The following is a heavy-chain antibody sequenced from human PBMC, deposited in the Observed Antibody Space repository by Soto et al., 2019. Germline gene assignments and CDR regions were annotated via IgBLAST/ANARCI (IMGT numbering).Heavy chain of an antibody. CDR2: IIPILGIA. Sequence: QVQLVQSGAEVKKPGSSVKVSCKASGGTFSSYTISWVRQAPGQGLEWMGRIIPILGIANYAQKFQGRGTITADKSTSTAYMELSSLRSEDTAVYYCATSGYCSGGSCFWFDPWGQGTLVTVSS. CDR1: GGTFSSYT. J-gene: IGHJ5*02. V-gene: IGHV1-69*02. D-gene: IGHD2-15*01. CDR3: ATSGYCSGGSCFWFDP.